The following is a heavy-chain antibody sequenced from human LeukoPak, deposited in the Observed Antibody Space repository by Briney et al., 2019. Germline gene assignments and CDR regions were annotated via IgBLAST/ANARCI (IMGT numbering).Heavy chain of an antibody. D-gene: IGHD2-15*01. J-gene: IGHJ5*02. CDR3: ARPLLGYCTGGSCYQFDP. CDR1: GYTFTGYY. CDR2: FNPDTGAT. Sequence: GASVKVSCRASGYTFTGYYMHWVRQAPGQGLEWIGWFNPDTGATNYAQKFQGRVTMTRDTSISTAYLELNRLRSDDTAVYYCARPLLGYCTGGSCYQFDPWGQGTLVTVSS. V-gene: IGHV1-2*02.